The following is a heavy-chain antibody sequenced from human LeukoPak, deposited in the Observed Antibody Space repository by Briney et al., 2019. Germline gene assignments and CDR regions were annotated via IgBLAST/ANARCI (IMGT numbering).Heavy chain of an antibody. Sequence: GGSLRLSCAASGFTFSSYAMSWVRQAPGKGLEWVSGISWNSGSIGYADSVKGRFTISRDNAKNSLYLQMNSLRAEDTAVYYCAKDDFWSGYYYYGMDVWGQGTTVTVSS. CDR3: AKDDFWSGYYYYGMDV. J-gene: IGHJ6*02. CDR2: ISWNSGSI. CDR1: GFTFSSYA. V-gene: IGHV3-9*01. D-gene: IGHD3-3*01.